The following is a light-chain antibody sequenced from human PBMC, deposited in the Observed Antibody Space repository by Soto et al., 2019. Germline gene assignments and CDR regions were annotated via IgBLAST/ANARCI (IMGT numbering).Light chain of an antibody. CDR3: QQYNGYWT. CDR1: QSISAS. J-gene: IGKJ1*01. Sequence: DIQMTQSPSTLSASVGDRVTITCRASQSISASLAWYQQKQGKARKLLIYEASSLKSGVPSRFSASRSGTEYTLTISSRQPHDFATYCCQQYNGYWTFGQGTKVEIK. CDR2: EAS. V-gene: IGKV1-5*03.